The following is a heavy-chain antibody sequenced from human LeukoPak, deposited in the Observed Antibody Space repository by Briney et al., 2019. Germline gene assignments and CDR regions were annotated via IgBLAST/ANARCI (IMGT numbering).Heavy chain of an antibody. CDR2: ISAYNGNT. CDR3: ARATNWNYAFDI. CDR1: EYTFTGYQ. V-gene: IGHV1-18*04. D-gene: IGHD1-7*01. Sequence: GASVKVSCKASEYTFTGYQMHWVRQAPGQGLEWMGWISAYNGNTNYAQKLQGRVTMTTDTSTSTAYMELRSLRSDDTAVYYCARATNWNYAFDIWGQGTMVTVSS. J-gene: IGHJ3*02.